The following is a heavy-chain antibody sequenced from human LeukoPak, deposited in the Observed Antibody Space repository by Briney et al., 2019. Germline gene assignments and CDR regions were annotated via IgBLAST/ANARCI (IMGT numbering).Heavy chain of an antibody. J-gene: IGHJ5*02. V-gene: IGHV3-23*01. CDR2: ITGSGGSR. CDR1: GFTFSSYT. D-gene: IGHD3-3*01. Sequence: GGSLRLSCGVSGFTFSSYTMSWVRQTPGKGLEWVSSITGSGGSRYYADSVKGRFTISRDNSKNSLYLQMSSLRAEDTAVYYCAKDSAIFGAGDWFDPWGQETLVTVSS. CDR3: AKDSAIFGAGDWFDP.